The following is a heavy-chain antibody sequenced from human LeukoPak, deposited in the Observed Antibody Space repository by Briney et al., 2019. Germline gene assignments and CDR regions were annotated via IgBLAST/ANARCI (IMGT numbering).Heavy chain of an antibody. CDR3: AKSKNWGYGHGTFDI. CDR1: GFTFSSYW. J-gene: IGHJ3*02. CDR2: INTDGSDT. D-gene: IGHD3-16*01. V-gene: IGHV3-74*03. Sequence: GGSLRLSCEASGFTFSSYWMHWVRQVPGKGLMWVSRINTDGSDTTYADSVKGRFTISRDNAQNTLYLQMNSLRVEDTAIYYCAKSKNWGYGHGTFDIWGQGTMVTVSS.